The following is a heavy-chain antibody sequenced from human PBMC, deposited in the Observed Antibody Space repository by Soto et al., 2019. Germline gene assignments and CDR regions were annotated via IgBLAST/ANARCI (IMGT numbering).Heavy chain of an antibody. V-gene: IGHV1-46*01. Sequence: SVKVSCKASGYTFTSYYMHWVRQAPGQGLEWMGIINPSGGSTSYAQKCQGRVTMTRDTSTSTVYMELSSLRSEDTAVHYCARGFSGYDLGDYYYGMDVWGQGTTVTVSS. J-gene: IGHJ6*02. CDR1: GYTFTSYY. CDR3: ARGFSGYDLGDYYYGMDV. D-gene: IGHD5-12*01. CDR2: INPSGGST.